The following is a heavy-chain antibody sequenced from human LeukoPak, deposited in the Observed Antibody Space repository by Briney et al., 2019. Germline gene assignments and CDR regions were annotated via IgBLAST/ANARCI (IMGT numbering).Heavy chain of an antibody. Sequence: ASVKVSCKAAGYTFTAYFIHWVRQAPGQRLEWMGRINPNSGDTNYAQKFQGRVTMTRDTSTSTAYMELSRLTSDDTAVYYCARPTSYGYYFDSWGQGTLVTVSS. D-gene: IGHD5-18*01. V-gene: IGHV1-2*06. J-gene: IGHJ4*02. CDR1: GYTFTAYF. CDR2: INPNSGDT. CDR3: ARPTSYGYYFDS.